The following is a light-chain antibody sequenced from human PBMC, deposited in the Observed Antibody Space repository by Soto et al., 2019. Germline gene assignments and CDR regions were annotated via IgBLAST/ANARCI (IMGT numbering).Light chain of an antibody. CDR2: SAS. V-gene: IGKV1-39*01. CDR1: QTVSKF. CDR3: QQTYSLPRT. J-gene: IGKJ1*01. Sequence: QSPSTLSASVGDRVTITCRASQTVSKFVNWYQQKPGKVPDLLIYSASTLYSGVPSRFSGSGSGTEFTLTISNLQPEDFATYYCQQTYSLPRTFAQGTKVDIK.